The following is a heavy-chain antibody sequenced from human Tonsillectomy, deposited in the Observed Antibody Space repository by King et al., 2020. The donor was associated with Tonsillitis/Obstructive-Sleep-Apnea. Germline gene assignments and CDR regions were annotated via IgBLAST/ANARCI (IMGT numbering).Heavy chain of an antibody. J-gene: IGHJ6*02. CDR1: GYTFTGYY. CDR3: ARDLGAGTNYYYGMDV. Sequence: VQLVESGAEVKKPGASVKVSCKASGYTFTGYYIHWVRQAPGQGLEWMGWIIPNTGGTNYAQQFQGRVTMTRDTSISTAYMVLRRLRSDDTAVYYCARDLGAGTNYYYGMDVWGQGTTVTVSS. V-gene: IGHV1-2*02. D-gene: IGHD1-1*01. CDR2: IIPNTGGT.